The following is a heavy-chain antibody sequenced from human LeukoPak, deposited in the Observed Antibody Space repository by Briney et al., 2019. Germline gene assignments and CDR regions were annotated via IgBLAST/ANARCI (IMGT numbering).Heavy chain of an antibody. CDR3: AKASTTVTTSAFDY. J-gene: IGHJ4*02. Sequence: GGSLRLSCAASGFTFSSYSMNWVRQAPGKGLEWVSSISSSSSYIYYADSVKGRFTISRDNAKNSLYLQMNSLRAEDTAVYYCAKASTTVTTSAFDYWGQGTLVTVSS. CDR2: ISSSSSYI. V-gene: IGHV3-21*04. CDR1: GFTFSSYS. D-gene: IGHD4-17*01.